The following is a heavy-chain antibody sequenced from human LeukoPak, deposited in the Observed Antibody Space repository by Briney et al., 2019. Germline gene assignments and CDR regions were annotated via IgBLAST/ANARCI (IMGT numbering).Heavy chain of an antibody. V-gene: IGHV4-4*07. D-gene: IGHD1-26*01. Sequence: PSETLSLTCTVSGGSISGYYWSWIRQPAGKGLEWIGRVYTSGSTNYSPSLKSRVTISVDKSKNQFSLMLSSVTAADTAVYYCARVSYDGRGALFDYWGQGTLVTVSS. J-gene: IGHJ4*02. CDR2: VYTSGST. CDR1: GGSISGYY. CDR3: ARVSYDGRGALFDY.